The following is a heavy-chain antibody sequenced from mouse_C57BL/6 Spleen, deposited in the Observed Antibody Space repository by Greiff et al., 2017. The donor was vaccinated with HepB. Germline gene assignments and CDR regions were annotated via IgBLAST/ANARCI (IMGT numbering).Heavy chain of an antibody. Sequence: EVHLVESGEGLVKPGGSLKLSCAASGFTFSSYAMSWVRQTPEKRLEWVAYISSGGDYIYYADTVKGRFTISRDNARNTLYLQMSSLKSEDTAMYYCTREDYDYWYFDVWGTGTTVTVSS. J-gene: IGHJ1*03. CDR2: ISSGGDYI. V-gene: IGHV5-9-1*02. D-gene: IGHD2-4*01. CDR3: TREDYDYWYFDV. CDR1: GFTFSSYA.